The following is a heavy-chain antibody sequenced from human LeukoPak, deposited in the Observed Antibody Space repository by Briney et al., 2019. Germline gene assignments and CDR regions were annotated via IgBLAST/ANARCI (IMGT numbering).Heavy chain of an antibody. D-gene: IGHD3-10*01. CDR2: IYTSGST. J-gene: IGHJ4*02. CDR1: GGSISSYY. Sequence: SETLSLTCTVSGGSISSYYWSWIRQPAGKGLEWIGRIYTSGSTYYNPSLKSRVTISVDTSKNHFSLKLTSVTAADTAVYYCARLDYYGSGTYPPSPKWGQGTLVTVSS. CDR3: ARLDYYGSGTYPPSPK. V-gene: IGHV4-4*07.